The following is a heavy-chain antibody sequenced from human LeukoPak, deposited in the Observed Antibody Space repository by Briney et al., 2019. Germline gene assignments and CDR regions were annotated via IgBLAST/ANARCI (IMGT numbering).Heavy chain of an antibody. CDR3: ARVRARGAVAGQDAFDI. CDR2: IKQDGSEK. J-gene: IGHJ3*02. D-gene: IGHD6-19*01. V-gene: IGHV3-7*01. Sequence: GGSLRLSCAASGFAFSRYWMSWVRQAPGKGLEWVANIKQDGSEKYYVDSVKGRFTISRDNAKNSLYLQMNSLRAEDTAVYYCARVRARGAVAGQDAFDIWGQETMVTVSS. CDR1: GFAFSRYW.